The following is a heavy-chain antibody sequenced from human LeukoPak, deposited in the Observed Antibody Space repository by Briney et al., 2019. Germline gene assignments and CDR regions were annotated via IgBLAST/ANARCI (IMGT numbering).Heavy chain of an antibody. V-gene: IGHV4-59*01. J-gene: IGHJ4*02. CDR2: ISYSGST. D-gene: IGHD2-15*01. Sequence: SETLSLTCTVSGGSISNYYWSWIRQPPWKGLEWIGYISYSGSTISNPSLKSRVTISVDTSKNQFSLKLTSVTAADTALYYCARTKLYCSGGSCYSSLDYWGQGTLVTVSS. CDR1: GGSISNYY. CDR3: ARTKLYCSGGSCYSSLDY.